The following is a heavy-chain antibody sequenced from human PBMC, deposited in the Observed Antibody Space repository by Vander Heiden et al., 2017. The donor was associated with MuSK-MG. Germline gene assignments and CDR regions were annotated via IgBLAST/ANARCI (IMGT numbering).Heavy chain of an antibody. V-gene: IGHV3-23*01. J-gene: IGHJ3*02. Sequence: EVQLLESGGGLVQPGGSLRLASAASGFTFGGYAMSWVRQAPGKGLEWVSAISGSGGSTYYADSVKGRFTISRDNSKNTLYLQMNSLRAEDTAVYYCAKNVLGYRGLDAFDIWGQGTMVTVSS. CDR2: ISGSGGST. D-gene: IGHD4-4*01. CDR3: AKNVLGYRGLDAFDI. CDR1: GFTFGGYA.